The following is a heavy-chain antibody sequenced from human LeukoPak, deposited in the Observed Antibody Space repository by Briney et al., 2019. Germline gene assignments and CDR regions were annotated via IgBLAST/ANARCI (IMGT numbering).Heavy chain of an antibody. D-gene: IGHD2/OR15-2a*01. J-gene: IGHJ4*02. CDR2: IYYSGST. CDR1: GGSIGTYY. CDR3: ARFKVGTTLAFDY. V-gene: IGHV4-59*08. Sequence: KPSETLSLTCTVSGGSIGTYYWNWVRQPPGRGLEWIAYIYYSGSTNYNPSLKSRVTISVDTPKNQYSLKLSSVTATDTAVYYCARFKVGTTLAFDYWGQGTLVTVSS.